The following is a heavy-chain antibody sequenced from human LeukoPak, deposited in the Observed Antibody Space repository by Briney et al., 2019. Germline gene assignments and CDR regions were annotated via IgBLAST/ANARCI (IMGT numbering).Heavy chain of an antibody. V-gene: IGHV3-48*03. D-gene: IGHD3-16*01. J-gene: IGHJ4*02. Sequence: PGGSLRLSCAASGFTFSSYEMNWVRQAPGKGLEWVSYISSSGSTIYYADSVKGRFTISRDNAKNSLYLQMNSLRAEDTALYYCAKVFYDYVWGSYHPLDYWGQGTLVTVSS. CDR3: AKVFYDYVWGSYHPLDY. CDR1: GFTFSSYE. CDR2: ISSSGSTI.